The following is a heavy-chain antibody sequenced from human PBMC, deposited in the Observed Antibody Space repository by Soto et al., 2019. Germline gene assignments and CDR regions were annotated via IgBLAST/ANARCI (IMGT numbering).Heavy chain of an antibody. J-gene: IGHJ4*02. D-gene: IGHD6-13*01. CDR3: ASSKSWVAAPRGPFDY. CDR2: IIPIFGTA. Sequence: GASVKVSCKASAGTFSSYAISWVRQAPGQGLEWMGGIIPIFGTANYAQKFQGRVTITADESTSTAYMELSSLRSEDTAVYYCASSKSWVAAPRGPFDYWGQGTLVTVSS. CDR1: AGTFSSYA. V-gene: IGHV1-69*13.